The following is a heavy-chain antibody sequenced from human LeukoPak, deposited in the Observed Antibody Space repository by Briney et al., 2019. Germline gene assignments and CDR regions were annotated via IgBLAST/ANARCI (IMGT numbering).Heavy chain of an antibody. CDR3: ARGRSIGYGMDV. J-gene: IGHJ6*02. V-gene: IGHV4-34*01. Sequence: PSETLPLTCTVSGGSISSYYWSWIRQPPGKGLEWIGEINHSGSTNYNPSLKSRVTISVDTSKNQFSLKLSSVTAADTAGYYCARGRSIGYGMDVWGQGTTVTVSS. CDR1: GGSISSYY. CDR2: INHSGST. D-gene: IGHD6-6*01.